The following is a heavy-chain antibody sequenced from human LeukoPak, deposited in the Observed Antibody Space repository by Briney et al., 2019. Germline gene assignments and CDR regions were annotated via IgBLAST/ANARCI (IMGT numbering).Heavy chain of an antibody. CDR2: IHPGDSAT. Sequence: GASLNISCKGSGYSFTSYWIGWVRQLPGKGLEWMGIIHPGDSATRYSPSFQGQVTTSADKSSSTAYLQWSSLKGSDTAMYYCARLVGYCSGGSCYPWFDPWGERTLVTVSS. V-gene: IGHV5-51*01. CDR3: ARLVGYCSGGSCYPWFDP. CDR1: GYSFTSYW. D-gene: IGHD2-15*01. J-gene: IGHJ5*02.